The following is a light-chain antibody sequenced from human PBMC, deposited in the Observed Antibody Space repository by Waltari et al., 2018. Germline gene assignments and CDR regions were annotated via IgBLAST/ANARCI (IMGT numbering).Light chain of an antibody. CDR1: SLRSYY. CDR3: DSWDSSGSHHDV. CDR2: GNN. J-gene: IGLJ6*01. Sequence: SELTQDPAVSVALGQTVRITCQGDSLRSYYASWYQQKPGQAPVLVAYGNNKRPSGIPERFSGSNSEDTASLTITGAQVEDEADYYCDSWDSSGSHHDVFGGGTKLTVL. V-gene: IGLV3-19*01.